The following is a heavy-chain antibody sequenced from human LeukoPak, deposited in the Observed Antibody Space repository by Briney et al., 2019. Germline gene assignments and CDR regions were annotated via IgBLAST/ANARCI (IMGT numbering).Heavy chain of an antibody. Sequence: GGSLRLSCAASEFTFSKYAMTWVRQAPGKGLEWVSSINGGGGSAFYAHSVKGRFTISRDNSKNTLYLQMNSLRAEDTAVYYCAKSPTYYYDSSAYRHFDYWGQRTLVTVSS. CDR2: INGGGGSA. D-gene: IGHD3-22*01. J-gene: IGHJ4*02. CDR3: AKSPTYYYDSSAYRHFDY. CDR1: EFTFSKYA. V-gene: IGHV3-23*01.